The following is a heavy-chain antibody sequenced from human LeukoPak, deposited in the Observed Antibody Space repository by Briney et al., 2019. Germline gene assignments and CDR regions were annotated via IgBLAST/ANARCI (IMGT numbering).Heavy chain of an antibody. CDR3: ARVNGLPDY. CDR2: MNPKSGYT. CDR1: GYTFTSYD. D-gene: IGHD2-8*01. J-gene: IGHJ4*02. V-gene: IGHV1-8*01. Sequence: GASVKVSCKASGYTFTSYDINWVRQATGQGREWMGWMNPKSGYTGYAQKFQGKVTMTRDTSISTAYMEVSSLTFDDTAIYYCARVNGLPDYWGQGTLVTVSS.